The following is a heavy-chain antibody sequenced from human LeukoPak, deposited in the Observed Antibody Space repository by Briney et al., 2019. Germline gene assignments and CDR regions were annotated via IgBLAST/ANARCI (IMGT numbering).Heavy chain of an antibody. Sequence: GASVKVSCKASGYTFTSYGISWVRQAPGQGLEWMGWISAYNGNTNYAQKLQGRVTMTTDTSTSTAYMELRSLRSDDTAVYYCARDYDGYDSDYYYYMDVWGKGTTVTVSS. D-gene: IGHD5-12*01. CDR2: ISAYNGNT. CDR1: GYTFTSYG. V-gene: IGHV1-18*01. J-gene: IGHJ6*03. CDR3: ARDYDGYDSDYYYYMDV.